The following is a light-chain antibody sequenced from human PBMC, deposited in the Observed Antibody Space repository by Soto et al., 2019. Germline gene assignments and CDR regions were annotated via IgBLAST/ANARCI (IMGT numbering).Light chain of an antibody. Sequence: EIVMTQSPATLSVSPGERATLSCRASQSVSSDLAWYQHKPGQGPRLLIYGASTRVTGIPARFSGSGSGTEFTLTISSLQSEDFAVYYCQQFNRGWTFGQGTKAEIQ. CDR2: GAS. V-gene: IGKV3-15*01. CDR3: QQFNRGWT. CDR1: QSVSSD. J-gene: IGKJ1*01.